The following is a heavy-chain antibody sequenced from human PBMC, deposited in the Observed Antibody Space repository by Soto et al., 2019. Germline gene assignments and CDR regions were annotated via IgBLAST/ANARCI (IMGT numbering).Heavy chain of an antibody. Sequence: PAETLSITCTVSGYSFSSGYYYWGWLRQPAGKGLEWIGYIYYSGSTYYTPSLKSRIIISEDTSKNQLSLRLCSVSAADTAVYSCARERPDGARLDPWGQGTLVTVSS. CDR2: IYYSGST. CDR1: GYSFSSGYYY. V-gene: IGHV4-30-4*01. D-gene: IGHD6-6*01. J-gene: IGHJ5*01. CDR3: ARERPDGARLDP.